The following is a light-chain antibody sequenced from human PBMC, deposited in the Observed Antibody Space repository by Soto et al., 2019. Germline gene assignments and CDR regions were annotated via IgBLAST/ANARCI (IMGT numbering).Light chain of an antibody. Sequence: DIRVIQSPSSLSASVGDRVTITCRASLRISKYLNWYQQEPGKAPKLLIFGASTLQSGVPSRFSGSGSGTEFTLTITSLQPEDSATYYCQQSHSTPLTFGGGNKVEI. CDR2: GAS. J-gene: IGKJ4*01. CDR1: LRISKY. CDR3: QQSHSTPLT. V-gene: IGKV1-39*01.